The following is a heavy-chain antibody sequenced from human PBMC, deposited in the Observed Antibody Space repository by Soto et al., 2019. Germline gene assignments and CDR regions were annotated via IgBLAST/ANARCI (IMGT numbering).Heavy chain of an antibody. V-gene: IGHV1-69*01. D-gene: IGHD3-10*01. J-gene: IGHJ4*02. CDR1: GGTFSSYA. CDR2: IIPIFGTA. Sequence: QVQLVQSGAEVKKPGSSVKVSCKASGGTFSSYAISWVRQAPGQGLEWMGGIIPIFGTANYAPKFQGRVTITADESTSTAFMELSSLRSEDTAVYYFARAKSHMVRGVIINLLFDYWGQGTLVIVSS. CDR3: ARAKSHMVRGVIINLLFDY.